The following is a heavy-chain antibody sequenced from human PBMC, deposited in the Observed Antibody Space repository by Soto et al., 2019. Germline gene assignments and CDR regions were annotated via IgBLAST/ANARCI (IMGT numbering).Heavy chain of an antibody. CDR1: GGSISSYY. V-gene: IGHV4-59*12. CDR2: IYYSGST. CDR3: ARGPIGTIDY. Sequence: SETLSLTCTVSGGSISSYYWSWIRQPPGKGLEWIGYIYYSGSTNYNPSLKSRVAISPDSSNNQFSLQLNSVTAADTAVYYCARGPIGTIDYWGQGSLVTVSS. J-gene: IGHJ4*02.